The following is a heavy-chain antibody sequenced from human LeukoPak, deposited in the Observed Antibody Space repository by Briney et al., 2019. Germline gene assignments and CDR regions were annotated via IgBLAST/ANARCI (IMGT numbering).Heavy chain of an antibody. CDR2: IYHSGST. V-gene: IGHV4-30-2*01. CDR3: ARVGDYYDSSGYYFDY. Sequence: SETLSLTCAVSGGSISSGGYSWSWIRQPPGKGLEWIGYIYHSGSTYYNPSLKSRVTISVDRSKNQFSLKLSSVTAADTAVYYCARVGDYYDSSGYYFDYWGQGTLVTVSS. D-gene: IGHD3-22*01. CDR1: GGSISSGGYS. J-gene: IGHJ4*02.